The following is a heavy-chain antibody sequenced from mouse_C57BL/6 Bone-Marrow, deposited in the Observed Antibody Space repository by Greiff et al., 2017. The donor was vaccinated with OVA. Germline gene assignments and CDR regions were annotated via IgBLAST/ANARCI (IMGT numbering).Heavy chain of an antibody. J-gene: IGHJ3*01. CDR3: TRAGLRPWFAY. CDR1: GYTFTDYE. V-gene: IGHV1-15*01. Sequence: QVQLQQSGAELVRPGASVTLSCKASGYTFTDYEMHWVKQTPVHGLEWIGAIDPETGGTAYNQKFTGKAILTADKSSSTAYMELRSLTSEDSAVYYCTRAGLRPWFAYWGQGTLVTVSA. CDR2: IDPETGGT. D-gene: IGHD2-4*01.